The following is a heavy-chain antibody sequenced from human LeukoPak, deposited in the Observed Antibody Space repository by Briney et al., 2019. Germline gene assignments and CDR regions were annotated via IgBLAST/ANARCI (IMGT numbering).Heavy chain of an antibody. CDR2: IKQDGSEK. J-gene: IGHJ6*03. D-gene: IGHD6-13*01. CDR3: ARGIAAAGSLYYYYYMDV. Sequence: GGSLRLSCAASGFTFSSYWMSWVRQAPGKGLEWVANIKQDGSEKYYVDSVKGRFTISRDNAKNSLYLQMNSLRAEDTAVYYCARGIAAAGSLYYYYYMDVWGKGTTVTVSS. CDR1: GFTFSSYW. V-gene: IGHV3-7*04.